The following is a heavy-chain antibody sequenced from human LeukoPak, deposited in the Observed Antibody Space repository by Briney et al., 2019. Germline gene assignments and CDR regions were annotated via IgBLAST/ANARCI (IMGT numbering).Heavy chain of an antibody. Sequence: ASVKVSCKASEHTFTAYYIHWVRQAPGQGLEWMGWIHPGTGDTNYAQKFQGRVTVSRDTSISTAYMELSRLRSDDTAVYYCGSYASGYNWLKVWGQGTPVTVSS. J-gene: IGHJ4*02. CDR3: GSYASGYNWLKV. CDR1: EHTFTAYY. CDR2: IHPGTGDT. V-gene: IGHV1-2*02. D-gene: IGHD3-10*01.